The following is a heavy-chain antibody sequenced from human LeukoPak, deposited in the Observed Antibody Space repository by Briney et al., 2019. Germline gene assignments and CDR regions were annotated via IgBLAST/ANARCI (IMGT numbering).Heavy chain of an antibody. J-gene: IGHJ3*02. Sequence: PGGSLRLSGAASGFTFSSYSMNWVRQAPGKGLEWVSSISSSSSYIYYADSVKGRFTISRDNAKNSLYLQMNSLRAEDTAVYYCARTYDYGDYEDAFDIWGQGTMVTVSS. CDR2: ISSSSSYI. V-gene: IGHV3-21*01. CDR3: ARTYDYGDYEDAFDI. CDR1: GFTFSSYS. D-gene: IGHD4-17*01.